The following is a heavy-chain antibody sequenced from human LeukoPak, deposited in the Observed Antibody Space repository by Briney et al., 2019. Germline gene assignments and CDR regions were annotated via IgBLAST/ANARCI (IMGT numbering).Heavy chain of an antibody. D-gene: IGHD1-26*01. CDR3: ARDYGGSYPDAFDI. Sequence: SETLSLTCAVYGGSFSGYYWSWIRQPPGKGLEWIGEINHSGSTNYNPSLKSRVTISVDTSKNQFSLKLSSVTAADTAVYYCARDYGGSYPDAFDIWGQGTMVTVSS. V-gene: IGHV4-34*01. CDR1: GGSFSGYY. J-gene: IGHJ3*02. CDR2: INHSGST.